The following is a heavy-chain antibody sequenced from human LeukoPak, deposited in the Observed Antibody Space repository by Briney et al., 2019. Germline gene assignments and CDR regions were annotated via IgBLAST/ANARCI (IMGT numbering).Heavy chain of an antibody. V-gene: IGHV3-53*01. CDR2: IYSGGST. CDR3: ATRDVFDI. CDR1: GFTVSTNY. J-gene: IGHJ3*02. Sequence: PGGSLRLSCAASGFTVSTNYMTWVRQAPGKGLEWVSVIYSGGSTYYADSVKGRFTISRDTSKNTLYLQMNSPRAEDTAVYYCATRDVFDIWGQGTMVTVSS.